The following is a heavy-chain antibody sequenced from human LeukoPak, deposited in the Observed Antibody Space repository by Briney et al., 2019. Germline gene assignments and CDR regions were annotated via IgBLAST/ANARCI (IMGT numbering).Heavy chain of an antibody. CDR2: VYYGGST. CDR3: ARHGEYRNSVSCYAVDD. Sequence: SETLSLTCSASGGSITASSSYWGWIRRPPGKGLEWIASVYYGGSTYYNPSLRSRVTISVDTSMTQLSLNLTSVTAADTALYYCARHGEYRNSVSCYAVDDWGQGTLVTVSS. CDR1: GGSITASSSY. J-gene: IGHJ4*02. D-gene: IGHD2-2*01. V-gene: IGHV4-39*01.